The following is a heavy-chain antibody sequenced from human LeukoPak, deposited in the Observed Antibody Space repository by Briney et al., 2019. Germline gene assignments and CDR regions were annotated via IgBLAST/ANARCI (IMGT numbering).Heavy chain of an antibody. J-gene: IGHJ4*02. CDR2: ISSSSGTV. Sequence: GGSLRLSCAASGFPFSSYSMNWVRQAPGKGLEWVSYISSSSGTVYYADSVKGRFTISRDNAKNSLYLQMNSLRAEDTAVSYCAEDRFLSRQGDRSSFDYWGQGTLVTVSS. D-gene: IGHD3-22*01. V-gene: IGHV3-48*01. CDR3: AEDRFLSRQGDRSSFDY. CDR1: GFPFSSYS.